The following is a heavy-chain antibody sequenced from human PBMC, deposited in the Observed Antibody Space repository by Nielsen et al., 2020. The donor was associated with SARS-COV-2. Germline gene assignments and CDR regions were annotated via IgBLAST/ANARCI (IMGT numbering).Heavy chain of an antibody. CDR3: ARDAAAAGTGSDY. CDR2: INHSGST. CDR1: GDSVSSHDW. J-gene: IGHJ4*02. D-gene: IGHD6-13*01. V-gene: IGHV4-4*02. Sequence: SETLSLTCAVSGDSVSSHDWWTWVRPPPGKGLEWIGEINHSGSTNYNPSLKSRVTISVDTSKNQFSLKLSSVTAADTAVYYCARDAAAAGTGSDYWGQGTLVTVSS.